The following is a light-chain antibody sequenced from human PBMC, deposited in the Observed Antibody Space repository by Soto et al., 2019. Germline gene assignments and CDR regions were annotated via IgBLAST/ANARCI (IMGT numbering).Light chain of an antibody. CDR1: QSVRNN. V-gene: IGKV3-11*01. CDR2: DAT. CDR3: QQRSNWPIT. J-gene: IGKJ5*01. Sequence: EVVMTQSPATLSVSPGERATLSCKASQSVRNNLVWYLQKPGQAPRPIIYDATTRATGIPVRFSGSGSGTDFTLTISSLEPEDFAVYYCQQRSNWPITFGQGTRLEIK.